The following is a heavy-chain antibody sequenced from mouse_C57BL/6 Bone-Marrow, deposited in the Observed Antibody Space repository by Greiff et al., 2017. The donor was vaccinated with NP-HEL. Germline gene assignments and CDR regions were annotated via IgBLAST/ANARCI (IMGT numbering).Heavy chain of an antibody. Sequence: VKLMESDAELVKPGASVKISCKVSGYTFTDHTIHWMKQRPEQGLEWIGYIYPRDGSTKYNEKFKGKATLTADKSSSTAYMQLNSLTSEDSAVYFCARGGLRGEGFDYWGQGTTLTVSS. D-gene: IGHD2-4*01. CDR1: GYTFTDHT. V-gene: IGHV1-78*01. CDR3: ARGGLRGEGFDY. J-gene: IGHJ2*01. CDR2: IYPRDGST.